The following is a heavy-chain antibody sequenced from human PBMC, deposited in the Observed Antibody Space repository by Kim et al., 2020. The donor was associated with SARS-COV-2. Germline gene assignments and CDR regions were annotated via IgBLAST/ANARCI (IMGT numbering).Heavy chain of an antibody. V-gene: IGHV3-21*01. Sequence: DADSVKGRFTISRDNAKNSLYLQMNSRRAEDTAVYYCARDPPSGYDTFDYWGQGTLVTVSS. J-gene: IGHJ4*02. CDR3: ARDPPSGYDTFDY. D-gene: IGHD5-12*01.